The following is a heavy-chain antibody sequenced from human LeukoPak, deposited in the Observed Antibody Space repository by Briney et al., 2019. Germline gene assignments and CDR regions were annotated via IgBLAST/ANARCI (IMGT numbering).Heavy chain of an antibody. V-gene: IGHV3-23*01. CDR3: ARKSASGNYPLDY. Sequence: GGSLRLSCAGSDFSFSNSWMDWVRQAPGKGLEWVSVISADSATTFYADSVKGRFTISRDNAKNTVFLQMSSLRAEDTALYYCARKSASGNYPLDYWGQGTLVTVSS. CDR2: ISADSATT. J-gene: IGHJ4*02. CDR1: DFSFSNSW. D-gene: IGHD3-10*01.